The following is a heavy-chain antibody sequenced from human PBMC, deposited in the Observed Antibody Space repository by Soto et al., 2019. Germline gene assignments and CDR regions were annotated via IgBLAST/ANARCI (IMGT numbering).Heavy chain of an antibody. CDR3: AGALASCNNYYAMDV. V-gene: IGHV5-51*01. CDR1: GYSFTSYW. CDR2: IYPGDSDT. D-gene: IGHD3-3*02. Sequence: GESLKISCKGSGYSFTSYWIGWVRQMPGKGLEWMGIIYPGDSDTRYSPSFQGQVTILADKSISTAYLQWSSLKASDTAMYYCAGALASCNNYYAMDVWGQGTTVTVSS. J-gene: IGHJ6*01.